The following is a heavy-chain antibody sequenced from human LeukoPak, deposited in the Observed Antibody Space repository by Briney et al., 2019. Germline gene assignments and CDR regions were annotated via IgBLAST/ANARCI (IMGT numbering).Heavy chain of an antibody. CDR1: GGTFSSYA. CDR2: IIPILGIA. J-gene: IGHJ6*02. CDR3: ARGDPRDHYYGMDV. V-gene: IGHV1-69*04. D-gene: IGHD2-21*02. Sequence: ASVKVSCKASGGTFSSYAISWVRQAPGQGLEWMGRIIPILGIANYAQKFQGGVTITADKSTSTAYMELSSLRSEDTAVYYCARGDPRDHYYGMDVWGQGTTVTVSS.